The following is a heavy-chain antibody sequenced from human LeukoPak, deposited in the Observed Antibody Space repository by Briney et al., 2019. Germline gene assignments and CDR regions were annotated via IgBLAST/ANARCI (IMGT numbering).Heavy chain of an antibody. J-gene: IGHJ5*01. CDR1: GFTFSSYW. V-gene: IGHV3-74*01. CDR3: TRAITYFYGSVTYDWFDS. Sequence: PGGSLRLSCAASGFTFSSYWMHWVRQNPGKCLMWVARIKSDGSTIYADSVQGRFTISRDNAKNTVYLQMNSLRVDDTAIYYCTRAITYFYGSVTYDWFDSWGQGTRVTVSS. D-gene: IGHD3-10*01. CDR2: IKSDGST.